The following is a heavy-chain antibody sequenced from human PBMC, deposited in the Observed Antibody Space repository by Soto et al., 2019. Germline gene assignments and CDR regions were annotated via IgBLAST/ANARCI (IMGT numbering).Heavy chain of an antibody. D-gene: IGHD6-13*01. J-gene: IGHJ3*01. CDR3: ARVKGAAGNIWRLGFDV. Sequence: ASVKVSCKASGYTFTSYYMHWVRQAPGQGLEWMGIINPSGGSTSYAQKFQGRVTMTSDTSTSTVYMELSSLRSEDTAVYYCARVKGAAGNIWRLGFDVWGQGTMVTVSS. CDR1: GYTFTSYY. CDR2: INPSGGST. V-gene: IGHV1-46*01.